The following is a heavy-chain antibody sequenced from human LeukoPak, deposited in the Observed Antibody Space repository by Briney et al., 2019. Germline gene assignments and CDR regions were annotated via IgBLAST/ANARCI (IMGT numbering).Heavy chain of an antibody. Sequence: PGGSLRLSCAASGFTFSSYGMRWVRQAPGKGLEWVSAISDSGGSTYYADSVKGRFTISRDNSKNTLYLQMNSLRAEDTAVYYCAKSDDSSGQYYFDYWGQGTLVTVSS. V-gene: IGHV3-23*01. CDR3: AKSDDSSGQYYFDY. CDR2: ISDSGGST. CDR1: GFTFSSYG. D-gene: IGHD3-22*01. J-gene: IGHJ4*02.